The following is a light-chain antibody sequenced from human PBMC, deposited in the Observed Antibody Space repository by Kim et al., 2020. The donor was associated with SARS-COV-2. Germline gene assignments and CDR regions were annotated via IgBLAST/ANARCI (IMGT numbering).Light chain of an antibody. J-gene: IGLJ3*02. V-gene: IGLV3-19*01. Sequence: ALGQTVRLTCKGDSLRNDYATWYQQRPGQAPVLVLYGKYNRPSGIPDRFSGSASGNTASLTITGAQAEDEGDYYCNSRDSSGDQVVFGGGTQLTVL. CDR3: NSRDSSGDQVV. CDR2: GKY. CDR1: SLRNDY.